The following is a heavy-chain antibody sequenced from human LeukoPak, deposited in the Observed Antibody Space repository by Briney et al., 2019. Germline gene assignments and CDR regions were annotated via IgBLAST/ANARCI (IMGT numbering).Heavy chain of an antibody. J-gene: IGHJ3*02. CDR2: IRYDGSNK. CDR3: ARELDGDDYYDSSEAFDI. CDR1: GFTFSSYG. Sequence: GGSLRLSCAASGFTFSSYGMHWVRQAPGKGLEWVAFIRYDGSNKYYADSVKGRFTISRDNSKNTLYLQMNSLRAEDTAVYYCARELDGDDYYDSSEAFDIWGQGTMVTVSS. D-gene: IGHD3-22*01. V-gene: IGHV3-30*02.